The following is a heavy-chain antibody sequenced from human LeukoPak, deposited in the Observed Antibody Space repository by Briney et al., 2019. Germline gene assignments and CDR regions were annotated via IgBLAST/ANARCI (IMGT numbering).Heavy chain of an antibody. Sequence: ASVKVSCKASGYTFNAYYMNWVRQAPGQGLEWMGWINPNTGGTNYAQKFHGRVTMTRDTSITTAYMELTRLRDDDTAVYYCARPGTSASENYIGPGGWFDPWGQGTLVTVSS. V-gene: IGHV1-2*02. D-gene: IGHD3-16*01. CDR2: INPNTGGT. CDR1: GYTFNAYY. J-gene: IGHJ5*02. CDR3: ARPGTSASENYIGPGGWFDP.